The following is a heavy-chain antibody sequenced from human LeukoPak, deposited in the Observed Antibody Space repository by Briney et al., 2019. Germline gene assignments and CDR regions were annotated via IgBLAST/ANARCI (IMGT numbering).Heavy chain of an antibody. Sequence: ASVKVSCKASGYTFTSYYMHWVRQAPGQGLEWMGIINPSGGSTSYAQKFQGRVTMTRDTSTSTVYMELSSLRSEDTAVYYCARDYYDSSGYYQGGLDPWGQGTLVTVSS. CDR3: ARDYYDSSGYYQGGLDP. V-gene: IGHV1-46*01. D-gene: IGHD3-22*01. J-gene: IGHJ5*02. CDR1: GYTFTSYY. CDR2: INPSGGST.